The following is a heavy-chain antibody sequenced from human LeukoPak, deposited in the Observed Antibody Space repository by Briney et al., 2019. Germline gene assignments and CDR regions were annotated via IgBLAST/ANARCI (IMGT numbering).Heavy chain of an antibody. CDR2: IIPMFGTA. Sequence: ASVKLSCKASGGTFSSYAISWVRQAPGQGLERMGGIIPMFGTANYAQTFKGRVTITADDSKNTAYMELSSLRSEDTAVYYCARSVRFGGMDYGMDVWGQGTTVIVSS. D-gene: IGHD3-16*01. CDR1: GGTFSSYA. V-gene: IGHV1-69*13. J-gene: IGHJ6*02. CDR3: ARSVRFGGMDYGMDV.